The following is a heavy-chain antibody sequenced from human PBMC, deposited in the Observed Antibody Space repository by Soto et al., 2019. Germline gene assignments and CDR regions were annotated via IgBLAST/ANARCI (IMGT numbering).Heavy chain of an antibody. J-gene: IGHJ5*02. Sequence: QVQLQESGPGLVKPSQTLSLTCTVSGGSISSGGYYWSWIRQHPGKGLEWIGYIYYSGSTYYNPSLKSRVTISVDTSKNQFSLKLSSVTAADTAVYYCARGQQRRSRSRYCSGGSCPNWFDPWGQGTLVTVSS. CDR3: ARGQQRRSRSRYCSGGSCPNWFDP. CDR1: GGSISSGGYY. CDR2: IYYSGST. V-gene: IGHV4-31*03. D-gene: IGHD2-15*01.